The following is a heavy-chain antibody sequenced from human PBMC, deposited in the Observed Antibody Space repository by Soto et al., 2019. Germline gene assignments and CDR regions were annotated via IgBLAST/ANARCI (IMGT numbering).Heavy chain of an antibody. J-gene: IGHJ4*02. V-gene: IGHV3-48*01. CDR3: AGGGSGWYLTVY. CDR2: ISSSSSTI. CDR1: WFTFSNYS. Sequence: PGGCLGPSRAASWFTFSNYSMNLGRQAPGKGLEWVSYISSSSSTIYYADSVKGRFTISRDNAKNSLYLQMNSLRAEDTAVYYCAGGGSGWYLTVYWGQGTLVTVSS. D-gene: IGHD6-19*01.